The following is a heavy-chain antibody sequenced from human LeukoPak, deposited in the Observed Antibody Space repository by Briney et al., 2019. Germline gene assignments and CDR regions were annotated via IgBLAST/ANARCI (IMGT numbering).Heavy chain of an antibody. J-gene: IGHJ4*02. V-gene: IGHV1-46*01. D-gene: IGHD3-10*01. CDR3: ARDGIWFGELPYFDY. Sequence: ASVKVSCKASGYTFTSYYMHWVRQAPGQGLEWMGIINPSGGSTSYAQKFQGRVTMTRDMSTSTVYMELSSLRSEDMAVYYCARDGIWFGELPYFDYWGQGTLVTVSS. CDR2: INPSGGST. CDR1: GYTFTSYY.